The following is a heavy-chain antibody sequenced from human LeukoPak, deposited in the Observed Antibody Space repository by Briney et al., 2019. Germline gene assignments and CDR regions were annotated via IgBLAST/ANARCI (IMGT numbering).Heavy chain of an antibody. D-gene: IGHD3-22*01. CDR1: GFTFKTHA. CDR3: AKRLKRNYYYHYAMDA. Sequence: PGGSLRLSCAASGFTFKTHAMSWVRQAPGKGLEWVSRIDDSGVIRSYADSVKGRFTISRDNSKMTLTLQMNSLRAEDTAVYYCAKRLKRNYYYHYAMDAWGQGTTVTVSS. V-gene: IGHV3-23*01. J-gene: IGHJ6*02. CDR2: IDDSGVIR.